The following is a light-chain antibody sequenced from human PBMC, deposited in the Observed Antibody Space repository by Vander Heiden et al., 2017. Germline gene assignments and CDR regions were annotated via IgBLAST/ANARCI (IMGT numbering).Light chain of an antibody. V-gene: IGKV3-11*01. CDR2: DAS. CDR1: QNLDIY. Sequence: EVVLRQSPATLSLSPGDRANLSCRSSQNLDIYLAWYQQKPGQSPMLLIHDASNRETGSTDRFSGSEYATDFTLTISSVEPEDFAVNYCKQSRNWPPTDFSGTTKVDIK. CDR3: KQSRNWPPTD. J-gene: IGKJ4*01.